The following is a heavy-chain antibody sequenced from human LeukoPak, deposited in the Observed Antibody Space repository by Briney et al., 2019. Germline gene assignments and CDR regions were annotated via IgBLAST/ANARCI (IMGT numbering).Heavy chain of an antibody. J-gene: IGHJ4*02. Sequence: SVKVSCKASGGTFSSYTISWVRQAPGQGLEWMGRIIPILGIANYAQKFQGRVTITADKSTSTAYMELSSLRSEDTAVYYCARDPVREEWELLGYWGQGTPVTVSS. D-gene: IGHD1-26*01. CDR2: IIPILGIA. V-gene: IGHV1-69*04. CDR1: GGTFSSYT. CDR3: ARDPVREEWELLGY.